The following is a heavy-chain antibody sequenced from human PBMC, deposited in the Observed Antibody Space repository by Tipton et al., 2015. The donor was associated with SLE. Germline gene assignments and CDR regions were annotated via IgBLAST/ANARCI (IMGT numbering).Heavy chain of an antibody. CDR1: GGSISSHY. CDR3: ARRGLGITNFDY. V-gene: IGHV4-59*11. Sequence: TLSLTCTVSGGSISSHYWSWIRQPPGKGLEWIGYIYYSGSTNYNPSLKSRVTISVDTSKNQFSLKLSSVTAADTAVYYCARRGLGITNFDYWGQGTLVTVSS. J-gene: IGHJ4*02. D-gene: IGHD7-27*01. CDR2: IYYSGST.